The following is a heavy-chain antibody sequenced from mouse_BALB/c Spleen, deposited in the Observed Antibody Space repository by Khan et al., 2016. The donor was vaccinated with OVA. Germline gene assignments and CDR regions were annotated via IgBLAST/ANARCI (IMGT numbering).Heavy chain of an antibody. V-gene: IGHV1-7*01. CDR2: INPCTGYT. CDR1: GYTFINYW. J-gene: IGHJ2*01. Sequence: QVQLQQSGAELAKPGASVKMSCKASGYTFINYWILWIKQRLGQGLEWIGYINPCTGYTEYNQNFKDKATLTADKSSSTAYMQLSSLTSEDSTVYYCARRGLRWDFDYWGQGTTLTVSS. D-gene: IGHD1-1*02. CDR3: ARRGLRWDFDY.